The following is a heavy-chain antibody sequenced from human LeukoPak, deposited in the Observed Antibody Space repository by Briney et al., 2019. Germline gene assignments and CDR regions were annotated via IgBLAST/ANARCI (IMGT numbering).Heavy chain of an antibody. CDR1: GGSISSGYYY. D-gene: IGHD6-13*01. Sequence: SETLSLTCIVSGGSISSGYYYWGWVRQPPGKGLEWIATISYSGSTYYNPSLKSRVTISVDTSKNQFSLKLSSVTAADTAVYYCGGAAAGTVGWFDPWGQGTLVTVSS. CDR2: ISYSGST. CDR3: GGAAAGTVGWFDP. V-gene: IGHV4-39*01. J-gene: IGHJ5*02.